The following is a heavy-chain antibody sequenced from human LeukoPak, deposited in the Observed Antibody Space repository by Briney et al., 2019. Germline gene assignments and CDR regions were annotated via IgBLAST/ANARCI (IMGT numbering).Heavy chain of an antibody. D-gene: IGHD6-19*01. CDR1: GYTFDDHG. V-gene: IGHV3-20*04. Sequence: GGSLRLSCGGSGYTFDDHGMCWFRQAPGKWLEWVSGISCNGGSTGYADSVKGRFTISRDNAKNSLYLQMNSLRVQDTALYSCGRGDSSGWYFDSWGQGTLVSVSS. CDR3: GRGDSSGWYFDS. CDR2: ISCNGGST. J-gene: IGHJ4*02.